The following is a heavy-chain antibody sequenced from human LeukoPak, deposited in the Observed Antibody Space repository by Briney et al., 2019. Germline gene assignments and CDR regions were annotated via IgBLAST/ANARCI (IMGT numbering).Heavy chain of an antibody. CDR1: GYTFTGYY. V-gene: IGHV1-2*02. D-gene: IGHD1-26*01. CDR3: ARGDSGSYSDFDY. CDR2: INPNSGGT. J-gene: IGHJ4*02. Sequence: APVKVSCKASGYTFTGYYMHWVRQAPGQGLEWMGWINPNSGGTNYAQKFQGRVTMTRDTSISTAYMELSRLRSDDTAVYYCARGDSGSYSDFDYWGQGTLVTVSS.